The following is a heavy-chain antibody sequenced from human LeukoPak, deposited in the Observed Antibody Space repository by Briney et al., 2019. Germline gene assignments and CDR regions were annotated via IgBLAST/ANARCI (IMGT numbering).Heavy chain of an antibody. CDR3: ASRTRLDTAMVYFDY. CDR1: GYSISNGYY. CDR2: IYHSGSS. V-gene: IGHV4-38-2*01. D-gene: IGHD5-18*01. J-gene: IGHJ4*02. Sequence: PWETLSLTCAVAGYSISNGYYWGWIRQPPGKGLEWIGSIYHSGSSFYNPSLKSRVTISVDTSKNQFSLKLSSVTAADTAVYYCASRTRLDTAMVYFDYWGQGTLVTVSS.